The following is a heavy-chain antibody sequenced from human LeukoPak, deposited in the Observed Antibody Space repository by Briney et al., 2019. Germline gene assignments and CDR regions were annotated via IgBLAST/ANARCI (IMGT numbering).Heavy chain of an antibody. D-gene: IGHD2-8*01. CDR1: GYTFTVYY. CDR2: INPNSGGT. Sequence: ASVTVSCKASGYTFTVYYMHWVRQAPGQGLEWMGWINPNSGGTNYAQKFQGRATMTRDTSISTAYMELSGLRSDDTAVYYCARDSSPYCTNSVCFYSFDYWGQGTLVTVSS. V-gene: IGHV1-2*02. J-gene: IGHJ4*02. CDR3: ARDSSPYCTNSVCFYSFDY.